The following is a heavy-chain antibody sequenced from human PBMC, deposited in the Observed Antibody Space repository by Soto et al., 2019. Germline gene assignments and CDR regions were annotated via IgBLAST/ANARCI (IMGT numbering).Heavy chain of an antibody. V-gene: IGHV1-46*03. CDR3: ARVSSGWYPNWFDP. J-gene: IGHJ5*02. Sequence: ASVKVSCKASGYTFTTYGISWVRQAPGQGLEWMGIISPSGGSTSYAQKFQGRVTMTRDTSTSTVYMELSSLRSEDTAVYYCARVSSGWYPNWFDPWGQGTLVTVS. D-gene: IGHD6-19*01. CDR1: GYTFTTYG. CDR2: ISPSGGST.